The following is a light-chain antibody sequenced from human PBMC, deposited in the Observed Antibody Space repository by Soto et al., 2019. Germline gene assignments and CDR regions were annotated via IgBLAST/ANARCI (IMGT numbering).Light chain of an antibody. V-gene: IGLV1-44*01. Sequence: QSVLTQPPSASGTPGQRVTISCSGSSSNIGSNTVNWYLQLPGTAPKLLISSNTQRPSGVPDRFSGSKSGTSASLAISGLQAEDEADYYCAARDDSLNGPVFGGGTKLTVL. CDR3: AARDDSLNGPV. CDR2: SNT. CDR1: SSNIGSNT. J-gene: IGLJ3*02.